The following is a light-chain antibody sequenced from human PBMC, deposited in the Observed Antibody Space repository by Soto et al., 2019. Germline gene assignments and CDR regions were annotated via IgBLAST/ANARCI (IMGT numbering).Light chain of an antibody. Sequence: DIQMTQSPSTLSGSVGDRVTITCRASQTISSWLAWYQQKPGKAPKLLIYKASTLKSGVPSRFSGSGSGTECTLPISSLQPDDFATYYCQHYNSYSEAFGQGTNVELK. CDR3: QHYNSYSEA. CDR1: QTISSW. CDR2: KAS. V-gene: IGKV1-5*03. J-gene: IGKJ1*01.